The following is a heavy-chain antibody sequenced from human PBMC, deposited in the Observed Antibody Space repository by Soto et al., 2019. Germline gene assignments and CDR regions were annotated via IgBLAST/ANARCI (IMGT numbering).Heavy chain of an antibody. V-gene: IGHV4-34*01. Sequence: PSETLSLTRAVHGGSVSGYYWNWIRQPPGQGLEWIGEIHPSGSKKYNPSLDSRVAMSLETSNNQFSLMLSFVTAADTAVYYCARGQDSAKIAYWGQGPMVTV. J-gene: IGHJ4*02. CDR2: IHPSGSK. CDR1: GGSVSGYY. CDR3: ARGQDSAKIAY. D-gene: IGHD5-18*01.